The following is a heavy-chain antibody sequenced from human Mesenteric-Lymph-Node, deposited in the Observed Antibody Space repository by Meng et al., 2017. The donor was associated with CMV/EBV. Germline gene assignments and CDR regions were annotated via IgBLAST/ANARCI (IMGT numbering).Heavy chain of an antibody. CDR3: AREVQYDDFWSGHVDS. CDR2: INHSGST. J-gene: IGHJ4*02. D-gene: IGHD3-3*01. Sequence: GSLRLSCTVSGGSVSSGSYYWSWIRQPPGKGLEWIGEINHSGSTNYNPSLKSRVTISVDTSKSQFSLKLSSVTAADTAVYYCAREVQYDDFWSGHVDSWGQGTLVTVSS. V-gene: IGHV4-39*07. CDR1: GGSVSSGSYY.